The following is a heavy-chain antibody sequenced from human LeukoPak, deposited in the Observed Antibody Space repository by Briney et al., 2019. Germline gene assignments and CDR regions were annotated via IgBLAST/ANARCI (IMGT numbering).Heavy chain of an antibody. CDR1: GFTFSSYA. CDR3: AKVARKWELSDYFDY. Sequence: PGGSLRLSCAASGFTFSSYAMSWVRQAPEKGLEWVSAISGSGGSTYYADSVKGRFTISRDNSKNTLYLQMNSLRAEDTAVYYCAKVARKWELSDYFDYWGQGTLVTVSS. V-gene: IGHV3-23*01. D-gene: IGHD1-26*01. J-gene: IGHJ4*02. CDR2: ISGSGGST.